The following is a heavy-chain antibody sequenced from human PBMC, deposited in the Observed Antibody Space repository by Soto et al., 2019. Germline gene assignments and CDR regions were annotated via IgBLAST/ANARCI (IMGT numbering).Heavy chain of an antibody. CDR1: GYPFTGYY. J-gene: IGHJ4*02. CDR2: INPNSGGT. V-gene: IGHV1-2*02. Sequence: ASVKVYFKASGYPFTGYYMHLVRQAPGQGLEWMGWINPNSGGTNYAQKFQGRVTMTRDTSISTAYMELSRLRSDDTAVYYCAPGYCSGGSCSPLGYFDYWGQGTMVTVSS. D-gene: IGHD2-15*01. CDR3: APGYCSGGSCSPLGYFDY.